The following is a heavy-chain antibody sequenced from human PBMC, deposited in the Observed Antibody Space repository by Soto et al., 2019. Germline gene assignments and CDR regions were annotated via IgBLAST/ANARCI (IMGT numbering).Heavy chain of an antibody. CDR1: GGSVSSGSYY. Sequence: QVQLQESGPGLVKPSETLSLTCTVSGGSVSSGSYYWSWIRQPPGKGLEWIGYIYYSGSTNYNPSLKSRVTISVDTSKNQFSLKLSSVTAADTAVYYCARVPYYDSSGYYYFDSWGQGTLVTVSS. CDR2: IYYSGST. V-gene: IGHV4-61*01. D-gene: IGHD3-22*01. CDR3: ARVPYYDSSGYYYFDS. J-gene: IGHJ4*02.